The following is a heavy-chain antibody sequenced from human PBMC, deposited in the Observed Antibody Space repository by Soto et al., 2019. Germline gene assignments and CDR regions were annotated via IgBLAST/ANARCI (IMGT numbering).Heavy chain of an antibody. V-gene: IGHV4-34*01. CDR3: ARPVVVGADAFDI. CDR2: INHSGST. J-gene: IGHJ3*02. CDR1: GVSISSYY. Sequence: PSETLSLTCTVSGVSISSYYWSWIRQPPGKGLEWIGEINHSGSTNYNPSLKSRVTISVDTSKNQFSLKLSSVTAADTAVYYCARPVVVGADAFDIWGQGTMVTVSS. D-gene: IGHD2-15*01.